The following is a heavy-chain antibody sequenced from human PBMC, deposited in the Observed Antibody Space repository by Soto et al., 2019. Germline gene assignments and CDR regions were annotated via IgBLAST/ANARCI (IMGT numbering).Heavy chain of an antibody. J-gene: IGHJ4*02. D-gene: IGHD3-10*01. CDR3: ATLRVGFGELLTY. CDR1: GYSFTSYW. CDR2: IDPSDSYT. Sequence: EVQLVQSGAEVKKPGESLRISCKGSGYSFTSYWISWVRQMPGKGLEWMGRIDPSDSYTNYSPSFQGHVTISADKSITTSYLQRSSLKASDTAMYYCATLRVGFGELLTYWGQGTLVTVSS. V-gene: IGHV5-10-1*01.